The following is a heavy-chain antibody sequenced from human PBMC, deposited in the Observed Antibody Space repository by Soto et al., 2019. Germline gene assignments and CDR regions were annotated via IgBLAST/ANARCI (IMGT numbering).Heavy chain of an antibody. J-gene: IGHJ4*02. D-gene: IGHD6-13*01. CDR3: ARGSYSSSWYYFDY. CDR2: SIPIFGTA. V-gene: IGHV1-69*13. CDR1: GGTFSSYA. Sequence: ASVKVSCKASGGTFSSYAISWVRQAPGQGLEWMGGSIPIFGTANYAQKFQGRVTITADESTSTAYMELSSLRSEDTAVYYCARGSYSSSWYYFDYWGQGTLVTVSS.